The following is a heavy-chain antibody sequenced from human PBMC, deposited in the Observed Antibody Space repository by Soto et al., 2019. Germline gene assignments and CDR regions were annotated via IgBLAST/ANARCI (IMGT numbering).Heavy chain of an antibody. J-gene: IGHJ4*02. Sequence: SETLSLTCAVYGGSFSGYYWSWIRQPPGKGLEWIGEINHSGSTNYNPSLKSRVTISVDTSKNQFSLKLGSVTAADTAVYYCARDRLKGRPPLERGIAAAASDYWGQGTLVTVSS. CDR1: GGSFSGYY. CDR3: ARDRLKGRPPLERGIAAAASDY. D-gene: IGHD6-13*01. CDR2: INHSGST. V-gene: IGHV4-34*01.